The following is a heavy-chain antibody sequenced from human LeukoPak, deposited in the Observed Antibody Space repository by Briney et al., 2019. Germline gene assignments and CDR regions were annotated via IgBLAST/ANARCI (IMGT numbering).Heavy chain of an antibody. CDR1: GGSISSSSYY. V-gene: IGHV4-39*07. J-gene: IGHJ3*02. D-gene: IGHD3-22*01. Sequence: SETLSLTCTVSGGSISSSSYYWGWIRQPPGKGLEWIGEINHSGSTNYNPSLKSRVTISVDTSKNQFSLKLSSVTAADTAVYYCAKTITMTAIDAFDIWGQGTMVTVSS. CDR3: AKTITMTAIDAFDI. CDR2: INHSGST.